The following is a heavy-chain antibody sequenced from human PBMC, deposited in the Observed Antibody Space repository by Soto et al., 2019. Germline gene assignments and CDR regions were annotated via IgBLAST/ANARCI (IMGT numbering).Heavy chain of an antibody. CDR2: IYPGDSDT. CDR1: VYSCTSYW. Sequence: GESLNLSCTVAVYSCTSYWIGWLRQMPGKGLEWMGIIYPGDSDTRYSPSFQGQVTISADKSISTAYLQWSSLKASDTAMYYCAYGSGSPPSDAFDIWGQGTMVTVSS. D-gene: IGHD3-10*01. J-gene: IGHJ3*02. CDR3: AYGSGSPPSDAFDI. V-gene: IGHV5-51*01.